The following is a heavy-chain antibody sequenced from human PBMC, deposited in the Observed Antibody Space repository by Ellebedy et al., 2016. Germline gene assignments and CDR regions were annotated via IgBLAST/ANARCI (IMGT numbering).Heavy chain of an antibody. CDR3: ARDQQQLAGIDP. Sequence: GESLKISXAASGFTFSSYSMNWVRQAPGKGLEWLAYITSSSSTIFYADSVKGRFTISRDNAKNTLYLQMNSLRAEDTAVYYCARDQQQLAGIDPWGQGTLVTVSS. D-gene: IGHD6-13*01. CDR1: GFTFSSYS. CDR2: ITSSSSTI. V-gene: IGHV3-48*04. J-gene: IGHJ5*02.